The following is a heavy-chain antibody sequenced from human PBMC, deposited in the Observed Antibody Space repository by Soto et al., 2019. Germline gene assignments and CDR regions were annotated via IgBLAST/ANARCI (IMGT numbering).Heavy chain of an antibody. CDR2: ISPSGTT. D-gene: IGHD3-10*01. CDR1: GGSFSNNY. CDR3: ATSLWFGTQPEI. Sequence: KPSETLSLTCAVYGGSFSNNYWTWFRQPPGKGLEWIGEISPSGTTKYIPSLKSRGTISVDTSRKQFFLKVTPVSAADTAVYYCATSLWFGTQPEIWGPGTLVTVSS. J-gene: IGHJ4*02. V-gene: IGHV4-34*01.